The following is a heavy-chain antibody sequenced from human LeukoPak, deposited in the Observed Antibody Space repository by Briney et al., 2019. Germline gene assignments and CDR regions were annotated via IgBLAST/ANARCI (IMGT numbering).Heavy chain of an antibody. CDR1: GGTFSSYD. V-gene: IGHV1-8*02. J-gene: IGHJ6*03. Sequence: ASVKVSCKASGGTFSSYDINWVRQASGQGLEWMGWMNPNSGNTGYAQKFQGRVTMTANTSINTAYMELSSLRSEDTAVYYCARGGCSSTSCYPYYYYYYMDVWGKGTTVTISS. CDR3: ARGGCSSTSCYPYYYYYYMDV. D-gene: IGHD2-2*01. CDR2: MNPNSGNT.